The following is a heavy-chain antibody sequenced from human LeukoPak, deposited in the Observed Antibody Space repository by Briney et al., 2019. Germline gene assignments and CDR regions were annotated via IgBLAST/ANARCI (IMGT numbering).Heavy chain of an antibody. CDR3: ARGSRGAVAGPFDY. V-gene: IGHV3-21*01. Sequence: SGGSLRLSCAASGFTFSSYSMNLVRQAPGKGLEWVSSISSSSSYIYYADSVKVRFTISRDNAKNSLYLHMNSLRAEDTAVYYCARGSRGAVAGPFDYWGQETLVTVSS. CDR2: ISSSSSYI. D-gene: IGHD6-19*01. J-gene: IGHJ4*02. CDR1: GFTFSSYS.